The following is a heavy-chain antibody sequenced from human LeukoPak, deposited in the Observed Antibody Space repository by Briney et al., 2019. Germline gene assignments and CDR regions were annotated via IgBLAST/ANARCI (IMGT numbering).Heavy chain of an antibody. CDR2: IIPIFGTA. D-gene: IGHD1-26*01. V-gene: IGHV1-69*05. J-gene: IGHJ3*02. CDR1: GGTFSSYA. Sequence: ASVKVSCKASGGTFSSYAISWVRQAPGQGLEWMGRIIPIFGTANYAQKFQGRVTITTDESTSTAYMELSSLRPEDTAVYYCASPAVGATFWTNAFDIWGQGTMVTVSS. CDR3: ASPAVGATFWTNAFDI.